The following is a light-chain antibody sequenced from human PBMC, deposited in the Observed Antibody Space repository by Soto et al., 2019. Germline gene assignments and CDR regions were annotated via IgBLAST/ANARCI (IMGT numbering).Light chain of an antibody. CDR1: QSINSW. J-gene: IGKJ1*01. CDR3: QQYNSYSRT. V-gene: IGKV1-5*03. Sequence: DIQMTQSPSTLSASVGDRVTITCRASQSINSWLAWYQQKPGKAPKLLIYKASSLGSGVPSRFSGSGSGTEFTLTISSLQPDDFATYYCQQYNSYSRTFGQGTKVEIK. CDR2: KAS.